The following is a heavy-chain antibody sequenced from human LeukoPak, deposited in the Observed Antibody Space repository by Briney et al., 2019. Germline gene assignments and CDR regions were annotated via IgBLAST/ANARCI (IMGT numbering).Heavy chain of an antibody. Sequence: ASVKVSCKASGYTFTSYYMHWVRQAPGQGLEWMGIINPSGGSTSYAQKFQGRVTMTRDTSTSTVYMELSSLRSDDTAVYYCAREVGELPYFDYWGQGTLVTVSS. J-gene: IGHJ4*02. D-gene: IGHD3-10*01. CDR1: GYTFTSYY. CDR3: AREVGELPYFDY. CDR2: INPSGGST. V-gene: IGHV1-46*01.